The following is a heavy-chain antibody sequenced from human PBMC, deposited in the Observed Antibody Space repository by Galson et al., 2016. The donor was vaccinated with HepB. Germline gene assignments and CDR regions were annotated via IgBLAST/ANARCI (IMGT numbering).Heavy chain of an antibody. J-gene: IGHJ4*02. CDR2: ISFDGNNK. V-gene: IGHV3-30*04. CDR1: GFTFSPYA. D-gene: IGHD6-13*01. Sequence: SLRLSCAASGFTFSPYAMHWVRQAPGKGLERAAVISFDGNNKYYADSAKGRFTISRDNSKNTLYLQMNSLRPEDTAVYYCAGGGGVRQLDPYYFDYWGQGTLVTVSS. CDR3: AGGGGVRQLDPYYFDY.